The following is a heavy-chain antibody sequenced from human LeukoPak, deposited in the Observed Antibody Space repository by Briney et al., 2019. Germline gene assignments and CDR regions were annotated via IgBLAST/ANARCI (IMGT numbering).Heavy chain of an antibody. CDR1: GFTFSSYA. V-gene: IGHV3-66*01. D-gene: IGHD6-13*01. Sequence: GGSLRLSCAASGFTFSSYAMSWVRQAPGKGLEWVSVIYSGGSTYYADSVKGRFTISRDNSKNTLYLQMNSLRAEDTAVYYCARGSLDYWGQGTLVTVSS. J-gene: IGHJ4*02. CDR2: IYSGGST. CDR3: ARGSLDY.